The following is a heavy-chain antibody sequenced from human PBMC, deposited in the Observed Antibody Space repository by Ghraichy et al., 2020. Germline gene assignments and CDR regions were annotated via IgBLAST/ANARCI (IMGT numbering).Heavy chain of an antibody. CDR1: GFTFSSYG. J-gene: IGHJ6*02. CDR3: VKGSSSWYFHATQYYYYYGMDV. V-gene: IGHV3-30*18. CDR2: ISYDGSNK. D-gene: IGHD6-13*01. Sequence: GESLNISCAASGFTFSSYGMHWVRQAPGKGLEWVAVISYDGSNKYYADSVKGRFTISRDNSKNTLYLQMNSLRAEDTAVYYCVKGSSSWYFHATQYYYYYGMDVWGPGTTVTVSS.